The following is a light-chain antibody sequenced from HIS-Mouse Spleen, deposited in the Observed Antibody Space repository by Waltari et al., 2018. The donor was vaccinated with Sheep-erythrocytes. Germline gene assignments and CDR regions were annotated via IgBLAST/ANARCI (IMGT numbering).Light chain of an antibody. CDR2: EDS. CDR3: YSTYSSGNHWV. CDR1: ALPKNY. J-gene: IGLJ3*02. Sequence: SYELTPPPSVSVSPGQTARITCPGDALPKNYAYWYQQKSGPAPVLVIYEDSKRPSGIPERCSGSSSGTMATLTISGAQVEDDADYYCYSTYSSGNHWVFGGGTKLTVL. V-gene: IGLV3-10*01.